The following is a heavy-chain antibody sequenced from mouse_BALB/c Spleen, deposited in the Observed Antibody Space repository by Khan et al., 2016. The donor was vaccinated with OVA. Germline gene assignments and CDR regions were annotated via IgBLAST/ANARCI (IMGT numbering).Heavy chain of an antibody. CDR3: ARGKYYRYDFDY. CDR1: GYSITSCYA. Sequence: VRLQQSGPGLVKPSQSLSLTCTVTGYSITSCYAWNWIRQFPGNKLEWMGYISYSGGTSYNPSLKSRISITRNTSKNQFFLQLNSVNTEDTATSYCARGKYYRYDFDYWGQGTPLTVSS. D-gene: IGHD2-14*01. CDR2: ISYSGGT. V-gene: IGHV3-2*02. J-gene: IGHJ2*01.